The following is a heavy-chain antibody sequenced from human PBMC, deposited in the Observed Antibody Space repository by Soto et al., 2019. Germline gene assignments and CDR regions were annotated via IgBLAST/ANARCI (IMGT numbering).Heavy chain of an antibody. J-gene: IGHJ4*02. D-gene: IGHD2-15*01. CDR3: AKALLHCIGGNCY. V-gene: IGHV3-23*01. CDR1: GFTFSNHA. Sequence: EVQMLESGGGLVQPGGSLRLSCAASGFTFSNHAMSWVRQAPGKGLEWVSGISGDGAETNYADSVKGRFTISRDNSKNTVYLQIDSLRAEDSAVYYCAKALLHCIGGNCYWGQGTLVTVSS. CDR2: ISGDGAET.